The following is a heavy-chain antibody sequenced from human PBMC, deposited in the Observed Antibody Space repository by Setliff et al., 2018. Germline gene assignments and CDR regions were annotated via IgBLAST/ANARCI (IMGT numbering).Heavy chain of an antibody. V-gene: IGHV4-39*01. CDR3: AGHSKAAAGTRIFDP. CDR2: LHHSGTS. CDR1: GGSISSRSYY. D-gene: IGHD6-13*01. Sequence: SETLSLTCTVSGGSISSRSYYWGWIRQPQGKGLEWLGSLHHSGTSYYNPSLQSRVTISQDTSKNHFSLKMTSLTVADTAVYFCAGHSKAAAGTRIFDPWGQGTLVTVSS. J-gene: IGHJ5*02.